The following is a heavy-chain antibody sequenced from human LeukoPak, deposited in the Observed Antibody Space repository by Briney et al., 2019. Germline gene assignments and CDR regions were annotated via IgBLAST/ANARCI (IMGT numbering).Heavy chain of an antibody. J-gene: IGHJ3*02. D-gene: IGHD1-14*01. V-gene: IGHV3-23*01. Sequence: GGSLRLSCAASGFTFSSYGMTWVRQAPGKGLEWVSVISGSGGSPYYADSVKGRFTISRDNSKNTLYLQMNSLRAEDTAVYYCARVGLTDAFDIWGQGTMVTVSS. CDR3: ARVGLTDAFDI. CDR1: GFTFSSYG. CDR2: ISGSGGSP.